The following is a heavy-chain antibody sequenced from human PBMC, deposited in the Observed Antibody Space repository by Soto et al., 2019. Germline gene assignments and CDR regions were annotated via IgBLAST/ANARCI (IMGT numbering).Heavy chain of an antibody. CDR3: ARLWGIAPRDD. CDR2: IIPMFRKP. V-gene: IGHV1-69*12. CDR1: GGTFKTYS. Sequence: QVQLVQSGSEVKKPGSSVKVSCRASGGTFKTYSINWVRQAPGQGLEWMGGIIPMFRKPNYAQKFKGRVTITADESTSTVYMEMSRLTSEDTAVFFCARLWGIAPRDDWGQGTLVTVSS. J-gene: IGHJ4*02. D-gene: IGHD6-13*01.